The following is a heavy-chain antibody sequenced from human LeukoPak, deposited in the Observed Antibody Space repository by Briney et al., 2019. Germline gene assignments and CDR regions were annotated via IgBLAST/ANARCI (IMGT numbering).Heavy chain of an antibody. Sequence: GGSLRLSCAASGSTFSDYSMNWVRQAPGKGLEWVSYIDGSGDTIYYADSVKGRFTISRDNSKNTVYLQMNSLRAEDTAVYYCVQRPEYGSGDFPFEHWGQGALVTVSA. J-gene: IGHJ4*02. V-gene: IGHV3-23*01. CDR3: VQRPEYGSGDFPFEH. D-gene: IGHD2-21*01. CDR1: GSTFSDYS. CDR2: IDGSGDTI.